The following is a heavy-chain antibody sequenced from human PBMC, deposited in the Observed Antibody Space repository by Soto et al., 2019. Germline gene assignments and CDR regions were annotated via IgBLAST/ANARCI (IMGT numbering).Heavy chain of an antibody. CDR3: AKGRASDCPGCTQDY. Sequence: EVQLLESGGGLAQPGGSLRLSCAASAFTFSSYAMSWVRQAPGKGLEWVSAVSGSGDSTYYADSVKGRFTISRDNSKNPLYLQMNSLGAEDTAVYYCAKGRASDCPGCTQDYWGKGTLVTVSS. J-gene: IGHJ4*02. V-gene: IGHV3-23*01. CDR2: VSGSGDST. D-gene: IGHD2-21*02. CDR1: AFTFSSYA.